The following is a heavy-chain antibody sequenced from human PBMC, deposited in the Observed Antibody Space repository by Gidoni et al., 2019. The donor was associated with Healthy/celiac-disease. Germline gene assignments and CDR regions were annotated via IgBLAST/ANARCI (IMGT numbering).Heavy chain of an antibody. D-gene: IGHD3-22*01. Sequence: EVQLVESGGGVVQPGGSLRLSCAASGVTFSSYEMNWVRQAPGKGLDGVSYISSSGSTIYYADSVKCRFTISRDNSKNSLYLQMNSLRAEDTAVYYCARSIPYYYDSSAYFDYWGQGTLVTVSS. CDR2: ISSSGSTI. J-gene: IGHJ4*02. V-gene: IGHV3-48*03. CDR3: ARSIPYYYDSSAYFDY. CDR1: GVTFSSYE.